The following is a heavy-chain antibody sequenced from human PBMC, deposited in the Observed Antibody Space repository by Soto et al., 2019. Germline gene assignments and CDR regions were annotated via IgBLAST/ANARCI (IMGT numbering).Heavy chain of an antibody. V-gene: IGHV3-30-3*01. J-gene: IGHJ6*02. D-gene: IGHD2-15*01. Sequence: GSLRLSCAASGFTFSSYAMHWVRQAPGKGLEWVAVISYDGSNKYYADSVKGRFTISRDNSKNTLYLQMNSLRAEDTAVYYCASQIFPYGMDVWGQGTTVTVSS. CDR2: ISYDGSNK. CDR3: ASQIFPYGMDV. CDR1: GFTFSSYA.